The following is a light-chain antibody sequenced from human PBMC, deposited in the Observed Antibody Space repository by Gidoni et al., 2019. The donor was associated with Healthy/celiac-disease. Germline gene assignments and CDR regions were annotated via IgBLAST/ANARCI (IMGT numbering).Light chain of an antibody. CDR3: CSYAGSHVV. CDR1: SSDVGSYNL. Sequence: QSALPQPASVSGSPGQSITISCTGTSSDVGSYNLVSWYQQHPGKAPKLMIYEGSKRPSGVSKRFSGSKSGNTASLTISGLQAEDEADYYCCSYAGSHVVFGGGTKLTVL. J-gene: IGLJ2*01. V-gene: IGLV2-23*01. CDR2: EGS.